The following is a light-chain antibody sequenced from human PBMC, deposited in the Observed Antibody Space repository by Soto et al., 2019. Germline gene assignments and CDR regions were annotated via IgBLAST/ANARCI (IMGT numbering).Light chain of an antibody. CDR1: QDISNY. Sequence: DIQMTQSPSSLSASVGDRVTITCQASQDISNYLNWYQQKPGKAPKLLIYDASNLETGVPSRFSGSGSGTDSIFTISRLHAEDIAKYYRQQYDNLPIAFGQGTRLEIK. CDR3: QQYDNLPIA. CDR2: DAS. V-gene: IGKV1-33*01. J-gene: IGKJ5*01.